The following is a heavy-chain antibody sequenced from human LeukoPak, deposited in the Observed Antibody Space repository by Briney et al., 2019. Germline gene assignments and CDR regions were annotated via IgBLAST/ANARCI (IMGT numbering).Heavy chain of an antibody. CDR2: ISGSGGST. V-gene: IGHV3-23*01. Sequence: GGSLRLSCAASGFTFSSYAMSWVRKAPGKGLEWVSAISGSGGSTYYADSVKGRFTISRDNSKNTLYLQMNSLRAEDTAVYYCAKDRSITMVRGVIIVPYYYGMDVWGKGTTVTVSS. CDR3: AKDRSITMVRGVIIVPYYYGMDV. CDR1: GFTFSSYA. J-gene: IGHJ6*04. D-gene: IGHD3-10*01.